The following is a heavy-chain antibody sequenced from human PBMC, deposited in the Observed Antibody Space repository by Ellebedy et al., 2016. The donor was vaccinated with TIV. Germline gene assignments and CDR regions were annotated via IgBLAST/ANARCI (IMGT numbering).Heavy chain of an antibody. D-gene: IGHD3-10*01. J-gene: IGHJ4*02. V-gene: IGHV4-4*07. CDR1: GGSMSSFY. CDR3: AGTPYYGSGTYYAFDY. CDR2: IYVSGGT. Sequence: SETLSLTXTVSGGSMSSFYWNWIRQPAGKGLEWIGRIYVSGGTNCNPSLKSRVTMSVDTSKNQFSLKLSSVTAADTAVYYCAGTPYYGSGTYYAFDYWGQGTLVTVSS.